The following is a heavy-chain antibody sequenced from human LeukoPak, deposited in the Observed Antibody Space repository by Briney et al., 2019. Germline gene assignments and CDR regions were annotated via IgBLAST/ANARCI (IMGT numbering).Heavy chain of an antibody. D-gene: IGHD4-17*01. CDR1: GGSISSYY. Sequence: PSETLSLTCTVSGGSISSYYWSWIRQPPGKGLEWIGHIYTSGSTNYNPSLKSRVTMSVDTSKNQFSLKLSSVTAADTAVYYCARDKPDYGDYSTSPAYYMDVWGKGTTVTVSS. V-gene: IGHV4-4*08. CDR2: IYTSGST. CDR3: ARDKPDYGDYSTSPAYYMDV. J-gene: IGHJ6*03.